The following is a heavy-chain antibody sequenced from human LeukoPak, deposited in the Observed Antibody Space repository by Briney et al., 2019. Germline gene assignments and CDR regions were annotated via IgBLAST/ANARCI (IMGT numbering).Heavy chain of an antibody. CDR1: GGSFSGYY. V-gene: IGHV4-34*01. CDR2: INHSGST. D-gene: IGHD3-22*01. J-gene: IGHJ4*02. Sequence: PSETLSLTCAVYGGSFSGYYWGWIRQPPGKGLEWIGEINHSGSTNYNPSLKSRVTISVDTSKNQFSLKLSSVTAADTAVYYCARLLPPSDYWGQGTLVTVSS. CDR3: ARLLPPSDY.